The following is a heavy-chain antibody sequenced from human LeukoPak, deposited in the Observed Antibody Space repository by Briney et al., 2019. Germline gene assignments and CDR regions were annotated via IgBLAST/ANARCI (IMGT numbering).Heavy chain of an antibody. CDR1: GYSISSGYY. D-gene: IGHD5-18*01. V-gene: IGHV4-38-2*01. Sequence: PSETLSHTCAVSGYSISSGYYWGWIRQPPGKGLEWIGTIYHNGNTYYNPSLKSRVTISVDTSKNQFSLKLSSVTAADTAVYYCARVRYNYGDSDYWGQGTLVTVSS. CDR3: ARVRYNYGDSDY. J-gene: IGHJ4*02. CDR2: IYHNGNT.